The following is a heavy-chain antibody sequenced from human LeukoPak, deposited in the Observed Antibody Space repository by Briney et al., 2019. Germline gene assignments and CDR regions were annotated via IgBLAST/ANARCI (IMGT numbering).Heavy chain of an antibody. CDR3: ARRGPGGDILAGYYPDWYFDL. D-gene: IGHD3-9*01. J-gene: IGHJ2*01. Sequence: ASVKVSCKASGYTFTSYDINWVRQATGQGLEWMGWMNPNSGNTGYAQKFQGRVTMTRNTSISTAYMELSSLRSEDTAVYYCARRGPGGDILAGYYPDWYFDLWGRGTLVTVSS. V-gene: IGHV1-8*01. CDR1: GYTFTSYD. CDR2: MNPNSGNT.